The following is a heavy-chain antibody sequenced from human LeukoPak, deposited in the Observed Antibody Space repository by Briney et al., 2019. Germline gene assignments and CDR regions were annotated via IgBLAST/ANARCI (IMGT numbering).Heavy chain of an antibody. CDR1: GFTFSSYR. Sequence: GGSLRLSCAASGFTFSSYRMNWVRQAPGKGLEWVSSISSSSSYIYYADSVKGRFTIPRDNAKNSLYLQMNSLRAEDTAVYYCARANRIAAAVPYYWGQGTLVTVSS. J-gene: IGHJ4*02. CDR2: ISSSSSYI. D-gene: IGHD6-13*01. V-gene: IGHV3-21*01. CDR3: ARANRIAAAVPYY.